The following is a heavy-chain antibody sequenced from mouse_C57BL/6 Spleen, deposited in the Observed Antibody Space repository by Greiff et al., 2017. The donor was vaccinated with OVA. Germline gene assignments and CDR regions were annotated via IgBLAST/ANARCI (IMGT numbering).Heavy chain of an antibody. CDR2: ISGGGGNT. J-gene: IGHJ3*01. D-gene: IGHD1-1*01. CDR3: ARHEDYGSSWVFAY. CDR1: GFTFSSYT. Sequence: EVKLVESGGGLVKPGGSLKLPCAASGFTFSSYTMSWVRQTPEKRLEWVATISGGGGNTYYPDSVKGRFTISRDNAKNTLYLQMSSLRSEDTALYYCARHEDYGSSWVFAYWGQGTLVTVSA. V-gene: IGHV5-9*01.